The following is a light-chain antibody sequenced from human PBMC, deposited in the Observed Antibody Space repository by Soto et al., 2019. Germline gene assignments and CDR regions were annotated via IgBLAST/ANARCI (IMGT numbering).Light chain of an antibody. Sequence: DLQMTQSPSSLSASVGDTVTITCRASQGISNYLAWYQQKPGQVPNLLIYAASTLQSGVPSRFRGSGSGTDFTLTISSLRPEDVATYYCQKYNNAPRTFGQGTKVEI. CDR2: AAS. V-gene: IGKV1-27*01. CDR3: QKYNNAPRT. CDR1: QGISNY. J-gene: IGKJ1*01.